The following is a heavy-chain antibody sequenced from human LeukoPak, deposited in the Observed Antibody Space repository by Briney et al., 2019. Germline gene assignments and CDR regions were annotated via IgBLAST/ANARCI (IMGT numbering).Heavy chain of an antibody. J-gene: IGHJ4*02. D-gene: IGHD4-17*01. V-gene: IGHV1-46*02. CDR3: ARESNGEEDN. CDR1: GYTFNSYY. CDR2: INPSGGST. Sequence: ASVKVSCKASGYTFNSYYMHWVRQPPGQGLEWMGIINPSGGSTSYAQKFQGRVTMTRDTSTSTVYIELSSLRSEDTAVYYCARESNGEEDNWGQGTLVTVSS.